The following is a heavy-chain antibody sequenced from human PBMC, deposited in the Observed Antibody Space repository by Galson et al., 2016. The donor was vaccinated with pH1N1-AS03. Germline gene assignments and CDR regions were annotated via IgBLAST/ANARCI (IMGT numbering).Heavy chain of an antibody. J-gene: IGHJ6*02. Sequence: QSGAEVKKPGESLKISCKGSGHIFANYWIGWVRQTPGKGLEWMGLIYPGDSDTRYSPPFQGQVTISADKSLSTAYLQWSSLKASDTAMYYCASSRIAAHTYYYHGIDVWGQGTTVTVSS. D-gene: IGHD6-6*01. CDR3: ASSRIAAHTYYYHGIDV. CDR1: GHIFANYW. V-gene: IGHV5-51*01. CDR2: IYPGDSDT.